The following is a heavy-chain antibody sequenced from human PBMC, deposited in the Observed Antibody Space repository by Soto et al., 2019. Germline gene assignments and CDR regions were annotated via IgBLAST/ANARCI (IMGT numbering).Heavy chain of an antibody. CDR1: GFSFSTSGVG. CDR3: AHRRGSSWYLGFDY. Sequence: QITLKESGPTLVKPTQTLTLTCTLSGFSFSTSGVGVVWIRQPPGNALEWLALIYWNDDQRYSPSLKSRLTIPKDNAKNQVVLTMTNMDPVDTATYYCAHRRGSSWYLGFDYWGQGTLVTVSS. J-gene: IGHJ4*02. CDR2: IYWNDDQ. V-gene: IGHV2-5*01. D-gene: IGHD6-13*01.